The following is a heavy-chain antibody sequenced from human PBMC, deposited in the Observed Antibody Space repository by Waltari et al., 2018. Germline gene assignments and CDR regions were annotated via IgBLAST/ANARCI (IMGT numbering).Heavy chain of an antibody. J-gene: IGHJ6*03. CDR1: GGSISSGSYY. Sequence: QVQLQESGPGLVKPSQTLSLTCTVSGGSISSGSYYWRWIRQPAGKGLEWIGRIYTSGSTNYNPSLKSRVTISVDTSKNQFSLKLSSVTAADTAVYYCAATFQFDDYGDYRYKSYYYYMDVWGKGTTVTVSS. CDR2: IYTSGST. D-gene: IGHD4-17*01. CDR3: AATFQFDDYGDYRYKSYYYYMDV. V-gene: IGHV4-61*02.